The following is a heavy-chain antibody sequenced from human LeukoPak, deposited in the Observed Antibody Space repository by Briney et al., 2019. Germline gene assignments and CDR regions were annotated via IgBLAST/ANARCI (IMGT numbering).Heavy chain of an antibody. D-gene: IGHD2-15*01. CDR3: AREDGGDTFDI. CDR2: TSASASSI. Sequence: PGGSLRLSCAASGFTFSSYEMNWVRQAPGKGLEGVSYTSASASSIYYADSVKGRFTISRDNAKNSLYLQMNSLRAEDTAVYYCAREDGGDTFDIWGQGTMVTVSS. J-gene: IGHJ3*02. V-gene: IGHV3-48*03. CDR1: GFTFSSYE.